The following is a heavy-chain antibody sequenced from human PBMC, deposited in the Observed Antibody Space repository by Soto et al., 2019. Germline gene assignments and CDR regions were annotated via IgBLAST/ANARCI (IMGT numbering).Heavy chain of an antibody. J-gene: IGHJ4*02. D-gene: IGHD4-17*01. Sequence: QVQLQESGPGLVKPSQTLSLTCTVSGGSISSGGYYWSWIRQHPGKGLEWIGYIYYSGSTYYNPSLQSRVTISVDTSKNQFALKLSSVTAADTAVYYCATDYGDYEDSLNYWGQGTLVTVSS. CDR3: ATDYGDYEDSLNY. V-gene: IGHV4-31*03. CDR2: IYYSGST. CDR1: GGSISSGGYY.